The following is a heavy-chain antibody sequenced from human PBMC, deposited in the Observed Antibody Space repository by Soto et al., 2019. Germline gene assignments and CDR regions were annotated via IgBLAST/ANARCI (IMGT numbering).Heavy chain of an antibody. V-gene: IGHV4-4*08. D-gene: IGHD3-10*01. Sequence: PSETLSLTCTVSGGSISDHYYMLIRQPPGRGLEYIAYIYNGGSTYYNPSLKSRVTISVDTSKNQFSLKLSSVTAADTAVYYCARRGSGSYSDYWGQGTLVTVSS. CDR3: ARRGSGSYSDY. J-gene: IGHJ4*02. CDR1: GGSISDHY. CDR2: IYNGGST.